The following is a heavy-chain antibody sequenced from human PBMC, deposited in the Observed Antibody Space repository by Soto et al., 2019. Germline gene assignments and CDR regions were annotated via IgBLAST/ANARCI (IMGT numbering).Heavy chain of an antibody. CDR2: MYYSGST. CDR3: ARHCGYSSKYYYYYYMDV. J-gene: IGHJ6*03. CDR1: GGSINIYY. V-gene: IGHV4-59*08. Sequence: PSETLSLTCTVSGGSINIYYWSWIRQPPGKGLEWIGYMYYSGSTNYNPSLKSRVTISVDTYKNQFSLKLSSVTAAATDVYYCARHCGYSSKYYYYYYMDVWGKGTTVTVSS. D-gene: IGHD6-13*01.